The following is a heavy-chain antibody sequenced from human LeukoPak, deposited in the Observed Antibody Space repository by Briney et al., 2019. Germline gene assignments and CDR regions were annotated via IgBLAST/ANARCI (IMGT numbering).Heavy chain of an antibody. Sequence: GGSLRLSCAASGFIFDDYGMSWVRQAPGKGLEWVSGINWNGGSKGYADSVKGRFTISRDNAKNSLYLQMNSLRAEDTALYYCARGCCSGGFCYWDYYYYYYMDVWGKGTTVTVSS. CDR3: ARGCCSGGFCYWDYYYYYYMDV. D-gene: IGHD2-15*01. J-gene: IGHJ6*03. CDR1: GFIFDDYG. V-gene: IGHV3-20*04. CDR2: INWNGGSK.